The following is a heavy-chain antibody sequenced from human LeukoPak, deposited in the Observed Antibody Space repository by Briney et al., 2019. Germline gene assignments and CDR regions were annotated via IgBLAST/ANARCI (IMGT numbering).Heavy chain of an antibody. J-gene: IGHJ4*02. V-gene: IGHV3-11*01. CDR2: IRSSGTTI. CDR3: ARGLSGYSYGSRFDY. CDR1: GFIFSDYY. D-gene: IGHD5-18*01. Sequence: KSGGSLRLSCAASGFIFSDYYMTWIRQAPGKGLEWISYIRSSGTTIYYADSVKGRFTISRDNAKNSLYLQMNSLRDEDTAVYYCARGLSGYSYGSRFDYWGQGTLVTVSP.